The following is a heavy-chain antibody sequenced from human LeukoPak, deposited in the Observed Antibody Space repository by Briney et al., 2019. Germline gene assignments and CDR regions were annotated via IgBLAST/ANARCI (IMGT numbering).Heavy chain of an antibody. Sequence: SGGSLRLSCAASGFTFSFYTMHWVRQAPGKGLESVSAISPNGDSTYYVNSVKDRFTISRDNSKNTLYLQMGSLRVEDMAVYYCAREVDGGFDPWGQGALVTVSS. CDR2: ISPNGDST. D-gene: IGHD3-16*01. V-gene: IGHV3-64*01. CDR3: AREVDGGFDP. J-gene: IGHJ5*02. CDR1: GFTFSFYT.